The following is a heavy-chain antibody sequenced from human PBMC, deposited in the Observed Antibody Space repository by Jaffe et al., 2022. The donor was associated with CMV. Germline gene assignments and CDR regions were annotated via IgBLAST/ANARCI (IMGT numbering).Heavy chain of an antibody. D-gene: IGHD3-22*01. CDR3: ARTGPTGYYDSNGYSYNWFDP. CDR1: GGSISSTNCY. V-gene: IGHV4-39*01. CDR2: IYYSGRT. J-gene: IGHJ5*02. Sequence: QLQLQESGPGLVKPSETLSLTCSVSGGSISSTNCYWGWIRQPPGKGLEWIGNIYYSGRTYYNPSLTSRITISVDTSKSQFSLKLSSVTAADTAVYYCARTGPTGYYDSNGYSYNWFDPWGQGTLVTVSS.